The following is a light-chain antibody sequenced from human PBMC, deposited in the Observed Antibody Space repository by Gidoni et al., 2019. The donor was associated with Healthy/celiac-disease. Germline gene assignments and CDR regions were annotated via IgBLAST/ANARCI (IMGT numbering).Light chain of an antibody. CDR1: SSDVGGYNY. CDR3: CSYAGSYTFEV. Sequence: QSALPQPRSVSGSPGQSVTISCTGTSSDVGGYNYVSWYQQHPGKAPKLMIYDVSKRPSGVPDRFSGSKSGNTASLTISGLQAEDDADYYCCSYAGSYTFEVFGGGTKLTVL. J-gene: IGLJ2*01. CDR2: DVS. V-gene: IGLV2-11*01.